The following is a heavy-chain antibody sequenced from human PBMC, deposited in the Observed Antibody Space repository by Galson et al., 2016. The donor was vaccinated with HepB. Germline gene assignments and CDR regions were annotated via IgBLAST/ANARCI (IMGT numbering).Heavy chain of an antibody. Sequence: PALVKPTQTLTLTCTFSGFSLSTSVMCVSWIRQPPGKALEWLALIDWDDDKYYSTSLKTRLTIPKDTSKNQVVLTMTNMDPVDTTTYYCARTLSGTYDAFDIWGQGTMVTVSS. V-gene: IGHV2-70*01. J-gene: IGHJ3*02. CDR3: ARTLSGTYDAFDI. CDR1: GFSLSTSVMC. CDR2: IDWDDDK. D-gene: IGHD3-10*01.